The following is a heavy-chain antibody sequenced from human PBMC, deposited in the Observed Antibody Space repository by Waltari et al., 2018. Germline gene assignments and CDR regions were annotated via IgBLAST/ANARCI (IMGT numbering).Heavy chain of an antibody. CDR3: ARCLGITGTTSFDY. Sequence: QVQLQESGPGLVKPSETLSLTCTVSGGSISSHYWSWIRQPPGKGLEWIGYIYYSGSTNYNPSLKSRVTISVDTSKNQFSLKLSSVTAADTAVYYYARCLGITGTTSFDYWGQGTLVTVSS. CDR1: GGSISSHY. D-gene: IGHD1-20*01. J-gene: IGHJ4*02. V-gene: IGHV4-59*11. CDR2: IYYSGST.